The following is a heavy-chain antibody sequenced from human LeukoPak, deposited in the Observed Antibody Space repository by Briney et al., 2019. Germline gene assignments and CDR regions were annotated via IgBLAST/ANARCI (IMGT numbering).Heavy chain of an antibody. D-gene: IGHD3-3*01. CDR3: ARHYTWNYFDY. V-gene: IGHV4-59*01. Sequence: SETLSLTCTASGGSISSYYWSWIRQPPGKGLEWIGYIYYSGSTNYNPSLKSRVTISVDTSKNHFSLKLSSVTAADTAVYYCARHYTWNYFDYWGQGTLVTVSS. J-gene: IGHJ4*02. CDR1: GGSISSYY. CDR2: IYYSGST.